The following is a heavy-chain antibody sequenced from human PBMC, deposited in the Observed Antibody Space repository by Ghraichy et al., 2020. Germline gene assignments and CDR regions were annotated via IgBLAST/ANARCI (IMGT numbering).Heavy chain of an antibody. D-gene: IGHD2-8*02. CDR1: GFTFSNYA. Sequence: GESLNISCAASGFTFSNYAMTWVRQAPGKGLEWVSLITGSGNSAYYANSVKGRFTISRDNSKNTLNLQMNSLIAEDTAVYYCIAYAGSTGRDFDYWGQGTLVTVSS. V-gene: IGHV3-23*01. CDR2: ITGSGNSA. CDR3: IAYAGSTGRDFDY. J-gene: IGHJ4*02.